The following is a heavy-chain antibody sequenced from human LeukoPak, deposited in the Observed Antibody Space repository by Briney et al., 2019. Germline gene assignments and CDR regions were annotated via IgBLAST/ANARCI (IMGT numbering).Heavy chain of an antibody. J-gene: IGHJ5*02. V-gene: IGHV4-38-2*01. D-gene: IGHD3-9*01. CDR2: IYHSGST. CDR1: GYSISSGYY. Sequence: SETLSLTCAVSGYSISSGYYWGWIRPPPGKGLEWIEIIYHSGSTYYNPSLKSRVTISVDTSKNQFPLKLSSLTAADTAVYYCASLLRYFDWLGFDPWGQGTLVTVSS. CDR3: ASLLRYFDWLGFDP.